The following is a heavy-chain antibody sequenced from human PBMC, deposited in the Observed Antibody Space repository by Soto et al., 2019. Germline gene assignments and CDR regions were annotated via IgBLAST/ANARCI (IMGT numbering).Heavy chain of an antibody. Sequence: SETLSLTCAVSGGSISSSNWWSWVRQPPGKGLEWIGEIYHSGSTNYNPSLKSRVTISVDKSKNQFSLKLSSVTAADTAVYYCASAAWIQLSYYFDYWGQGTLVTVSS. CDR3: ASAAWIQLSYYFDY. D-gene: IGHD5-18*01. J-gene: IGHJ4*02. V-gene: IGHV4-4*02. CDR1: GGSISSSNW. CDR2: IYHSGST.